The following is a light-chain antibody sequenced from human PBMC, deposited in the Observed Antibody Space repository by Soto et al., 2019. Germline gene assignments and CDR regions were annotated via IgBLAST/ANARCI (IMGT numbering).Light chain of an antibody. CDR2: EVS. CDR1: SSDVGGYKS. V-gene: IGLV2-8*01. J-gene: IGLJ1*01. CDR3: SSYAGSNNFGV. Sequence: QSFLTQPRSVSGSPGQSVTVSCIGTSSDVGGYKSVSWYQQHPGKAPKLMIYEVSKRPSGVPDRFSGSKSGNTASLTVSGLQAEDEADYYCSSYAGSNNFGVFGTGTKVTVL.